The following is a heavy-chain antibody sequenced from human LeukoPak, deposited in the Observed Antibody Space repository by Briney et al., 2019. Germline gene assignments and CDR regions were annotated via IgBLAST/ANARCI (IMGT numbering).Heavy chain of an antibody. D-gene: IGHD4/OR15-4a*01. V-gene: IGHV3-21*01. J-gene: IGHJ4*02. CDR1: GFTFSSYS. CDR3: ARGGLFRYGGTSGDY. Sequence: PGGSLRLSCAASGFTFSSYSMNWVRQAPGKGLEWVSSISSSSSYIYYADSVKGRFTISRDNAKNSLYLHMSSLRGDDMAVYYCARGGLFRYGGTSGDYWGQGTLVTVSS. CDR2: ISSSSSYI.